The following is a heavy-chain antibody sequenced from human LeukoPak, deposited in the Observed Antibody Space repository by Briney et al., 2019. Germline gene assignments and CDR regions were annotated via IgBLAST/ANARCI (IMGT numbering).Heavy chain of an antibody. CDR3: ARAPRDGYNFFDY. Sequence: QPGGSLRLSCAASGFTFSSYSMNWVRQAPGKGLEWVSYISSSSSTIYYADSVKGRFTISRDNAKNSLYLQMNSLRAEDTAVYYCARAPRDGYNFFDYWGQGALVAVSS. J-gene: IGHJ4*02. D-gene: IGHD5-24*01. V-gene: IGHV3-48*01. CDR2: ISSSSSTI. CDR1: GFTFSSYS.